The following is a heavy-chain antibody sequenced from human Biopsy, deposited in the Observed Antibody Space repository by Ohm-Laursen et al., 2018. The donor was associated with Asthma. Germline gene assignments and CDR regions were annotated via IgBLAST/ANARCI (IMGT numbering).Heavy chain of an antibody. Sequence: SLRLSCTASGLTFRNYGMHWVRQAPGKGLEWVALISFDGSTKYFADSVKGRFTISRDNSKNTLYLHMNSLRAEDTAVYYCARAISSSWWAVEYWGQGTLVTVSS. CDR2: ISFDGSTK. V-gene: IGHV3-30*03. J-gene: IGHJ4*02. CDR3: ARAISSSWWAVEY. D-gene: IGHD6-6*01. CDR1: GLTFRNYG.